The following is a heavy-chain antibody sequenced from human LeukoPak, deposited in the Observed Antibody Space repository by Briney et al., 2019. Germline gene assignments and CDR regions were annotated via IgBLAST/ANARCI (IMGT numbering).Heavy chain of an antibody. CDR3: AISFRRYCSSTSCSTAYYFDY. V-gene: IGHV1-69*05. D-gene: IGHD2-2*01. CDR1: GGTFSSYT. J-gene: IGHJ4*02. CDR2: IIPIFGTA. Sequence: SVKVSCKASGGTFSSYTISWVRQAPGQGLEWMGGIIPIFGTANYAQKFQGRVTITTDESTSTAYMELSSLRSEDTAVYYCAISFRRYCSSTSCSTAYYFDYWGQGTLVTVSS.